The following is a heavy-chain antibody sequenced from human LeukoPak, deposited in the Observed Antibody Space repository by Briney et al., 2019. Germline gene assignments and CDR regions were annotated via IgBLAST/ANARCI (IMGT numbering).Heavy chain of an antibody. D-gene: IGHD3-10*01. CDR1: GFTFDDYA. CDR2: ISWNSGSI. CDR3: AKDSGSGSYYIPTTNWFDP. Sequence: GRSLRLSCAASGFTFDDYAMHWVRQAPGKGLEWVSGISWNSGSIGYADSVKGRFTISRDNAKNSLYLQMNSLRAEDTALYYCAKDSGSGSYYIPTTNWFDPWGQGTLVTVSS. V-gene: IGHV3-9*01. J-gene: IGHJ5*02.